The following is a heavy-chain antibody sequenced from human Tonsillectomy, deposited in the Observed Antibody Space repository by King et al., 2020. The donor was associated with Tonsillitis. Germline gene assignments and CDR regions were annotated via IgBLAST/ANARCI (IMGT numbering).Heavy chain of an antibody. D-gene: IGHD3-22*01. J-gene: IGHJ3*02. V-gene: IGHV2-26*01. CDR1: GFSLSNPRMG. CDR3: ARIKYYYDSSGYGDAFDI. CDR2: IFSNDEK. Sequence: VTLKESRPVLVKPTETLTLTCTVSGFSLSNPRMGVSWIRQPPGKALEWLAHIFSNDEKSYSTSLKSRLTISKDTSKSQVVLTMTNMDPVDTATYYCARIKYYYDSSGYGDAFDIWGQGTMVTVSS.